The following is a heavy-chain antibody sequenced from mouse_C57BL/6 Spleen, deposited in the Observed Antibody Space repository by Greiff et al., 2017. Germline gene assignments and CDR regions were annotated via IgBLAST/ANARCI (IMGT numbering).Heavy chain of an antibody. CDR1: GYTFTDYN. V-gene: IGHV1-22*01. J-gene: IGHJ3*01. CDR2: INPNNGGT. D-gene: IGHD2-3*01. Sequence: VQLQQPGPELVKPGASVKMSCKASGYTFTDYNMHWVKQSHGKSLEWIGYINPNNGGTSYNQKFKGKATLTVNKSSSTAYMELRSLTSKDSAVYYCARAGVYDGYLFAYWGQGTLVTVSA. CDR3: ARAGVYDGYLFAY.